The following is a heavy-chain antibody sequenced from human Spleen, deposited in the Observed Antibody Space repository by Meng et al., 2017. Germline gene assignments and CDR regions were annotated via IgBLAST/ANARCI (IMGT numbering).Heavy chain of an antibody. V-gene: IGHV2-5*02. CDR2: IYWDDDK. D-gene: IGHD6-19*01. CDR3: AHSSGWLFDY. J-gene: IGHJ4*02. CDR1: GFSLSTSGLD. Sequence: QITLYESCPTVVKPTQTLTLTCTFSGFSLSTSGLDVGWIRQPPGKALEWLAVIYWDDDKRYSPSLKSRLTIIKDTSKNQVVLTMTNMDPVDTATYYCAHSSGWLFDYWGQGTLVTVSS.